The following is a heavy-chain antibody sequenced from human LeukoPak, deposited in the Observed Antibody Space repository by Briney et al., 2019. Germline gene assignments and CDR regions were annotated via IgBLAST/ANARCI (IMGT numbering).Heavy chain of an antibody. CDR3: ARENGDSTYFDY. CDR2: MNPNSGNT. CDR1: GYTFTSYD. J-gene: IGHJ4*02. Sequence: ASVKVSCKASGYTFTSYDINWVRQATGQGLEWMGWMNPNSGNTGYAQKFQGRVTMTRNTSISTAYMELSSLRSEDTAVYYCARENGDSTYFDYWGQGTLVTVSS. D-gene: IGHD4-17*01. V-gene: IGHV1-8*01.